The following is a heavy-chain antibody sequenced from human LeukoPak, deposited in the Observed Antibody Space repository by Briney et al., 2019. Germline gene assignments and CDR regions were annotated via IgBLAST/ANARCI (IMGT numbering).Heavy chain of an antibody. CDR1: GGSISSSTFY. CDR3: ARGEWYSSSWHPLLHH. V-gene: IGHV4-39*01. D-gene: IGHD6-13*01. J-gene: IGHJ4*02. CDR2: LYYSGST. Sequence: PSETLSLTCTVSGGSISSSTFYWGWIRQPPGKGLEWIGSLYYSGSTYYNPSLKSRVTISVDTSKNQFSLKLSSVTAADTAVYYCARGEWYSSSWHPLLHHWGQGTLVTVSS.